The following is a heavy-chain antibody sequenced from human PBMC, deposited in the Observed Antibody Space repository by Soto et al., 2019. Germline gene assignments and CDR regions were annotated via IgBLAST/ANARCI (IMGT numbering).Heavy chain of an antibody. J-gene: IGHJ6*02. D-gene: IGHD2-8*01. CDR2: ISGSGGST. CDR1: GFTFSSYA. CDR3: AKARADDCTNGVGYTAHYYDYGMGV. V-gene: IGHV3-23*01. Sequence: EVQLLESGGGLVQPGGSLRLSCAASGFTFSSYAMSWVRQAPGKGLEWVSAISGSGGSTYYADSVKGRFTISRDNSKNPLYLQMNRLRAEDTAVYYCAKARADDCTNGVGYTAHYYDYGMGVWGQGTTVTVSS.